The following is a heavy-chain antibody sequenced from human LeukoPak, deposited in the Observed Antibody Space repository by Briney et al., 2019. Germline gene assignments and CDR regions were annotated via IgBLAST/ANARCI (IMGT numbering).Heavy chain of an antibody. Sequence: SETLSLTCAVYGGSFSGYYWSWIRQPPGKGLEWIGEINHSGSTNYNPSLKSRVTISVDTSKNQFSLKLSSVTAADTAVYYCARDEAYYYDSSGCYYEDAFDIWGQGTMVTVSS. J-gene: IGHJ3*02. D-gene: IGHD3-22*01. V-gene: IGHV4-34*01. CDR2: INHSGST. CDR1: GGSFSGYY. CDR3: ARDEAYYYDSSGCYYEDAFDI.